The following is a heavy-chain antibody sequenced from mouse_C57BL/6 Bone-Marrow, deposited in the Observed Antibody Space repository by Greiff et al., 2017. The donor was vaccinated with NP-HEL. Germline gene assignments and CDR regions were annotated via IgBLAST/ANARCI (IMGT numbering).Heavy chain of an antibody. CDR2: IDPSDSYT. Sequence: QVQLQQPGAELVRPGTSVKLSCKASGYTFTSYWMHWVKQRPGQGLEWIGVIDPSDSYTNYNQKFKGKATLTVDTSSSTAYMQLSSLTSEDSAVYYCARSVYYGNYSNWDYFDYWGQGTTLTVSS. J-gene: IGHJ2*01. V-gene: IGHV1-59*01. CDR1: GYTFTSYW. D-gene: IGHD2-1*01. CDR3: ARSVYYGNYSNWDYFDY.